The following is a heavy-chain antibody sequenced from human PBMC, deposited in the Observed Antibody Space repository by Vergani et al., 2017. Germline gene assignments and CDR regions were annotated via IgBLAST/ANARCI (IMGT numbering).Heavy chain of an antibody. CDR1: GFTFDDYG. Sequence: EVQLLESGGNLVQPGGSLRLSCAASGFTFDDYGMTWVRQAPGKGLEWVSTITYNGGRTYYADSVTGRFTISRDNSKNTLFLQLKTLRAEDTGVYYCAKDYNIMGALHYWGQGTLVAVSS. D-gene: IGHD5-12*01. CDR2: ITYNGGRT. CDR3: AKDYNIMGALHY. V-gene: IGHV3-23*01. J-gene: IGHJ4*02.